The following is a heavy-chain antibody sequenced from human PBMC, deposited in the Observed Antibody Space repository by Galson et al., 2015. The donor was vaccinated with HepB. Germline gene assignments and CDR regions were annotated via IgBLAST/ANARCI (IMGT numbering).Heavy chain of an antibody. CDR2: ISYDGSNK. Sequence: SLRLSCAASGFTFSSYGMHWVRQAPGKGLEWVAVISYDGSNKYYADSVKGRFTISRDNSKNTLYLQMNSLRAEDTAVYYCAKDRREARGYSYGWGVLDYWGQGTLVTVSS. CDR3: AKDRREARGYSYGWGVLDY. CDR1: GFTFSSYG. D-gene: IGHD5-18*01. J-gene: IGHJ4*02. V-gene: IGHV3-30*18.